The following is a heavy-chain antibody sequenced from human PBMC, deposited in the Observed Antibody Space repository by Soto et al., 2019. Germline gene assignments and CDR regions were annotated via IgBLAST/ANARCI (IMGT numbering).Heavy chain of an antibody. CDR1: GYTFTSYG. J-gene: IGHJ4*02. Sequence: QVQLVQSGAEVKKPGASVKVSCKASGYTFTSYGISWVRQAPGQGLEWMGWISAYNGNKNYAQKLQGRVTMTTDTSKSTAYMELSSMRADYTAVYYCARAVGYCSSTSCYAGVYYFDYWRQGNLVRVSS. D-gene: IGHD2-2*01. CDR2: ISAYNGNK. CDR3: ARAVGYCSSTSCYAGVYYFDY. V-gene: IGHV1-18*01.